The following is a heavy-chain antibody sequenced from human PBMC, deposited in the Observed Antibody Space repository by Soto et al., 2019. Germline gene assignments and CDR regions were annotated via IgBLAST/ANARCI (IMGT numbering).Heavy chain of an antibody. CDR2: INHSGST. CDR3: ARRSSSGWPYNRFDP. Sequence: SETLSLTCAVYGGSFSGYYWSWIRQPPGKGLEWIGEINHSGSTNYNPSLKSRVTISVDTSKNQFSLKLSSVTAADTAVYYCARRSSSGWPYNRFDPWGQGTLVTVSS. CDR1: GGSFSGYY. V-gene: IGHV4-34*01. D-gene: IGHD6-19*01. J-gene: IGHJ5*02.